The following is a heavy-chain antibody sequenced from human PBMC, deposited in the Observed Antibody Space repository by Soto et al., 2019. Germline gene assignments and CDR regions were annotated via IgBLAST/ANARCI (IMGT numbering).Heavy chain of an antibody. J-gene: IGHJ6*02. CDR3: AREDSNYDLYGMDV. V-gene: IGHV3-53*02. CDR1: GFTVSSNY. CDR2: IYSGGST. Sequence: EVQLVETGGGLIQPGGSLRLSCAASGFTVSSNYMSWVRQAPGKGLEWVSVIYSGGSTYYADSVKGRFTISRDNSKNTLYLQMNSLRAEDTAVYYCAREDSNYDLYGMDVWGQRTTVTVSS. D-gene: IGHD4-4*01.